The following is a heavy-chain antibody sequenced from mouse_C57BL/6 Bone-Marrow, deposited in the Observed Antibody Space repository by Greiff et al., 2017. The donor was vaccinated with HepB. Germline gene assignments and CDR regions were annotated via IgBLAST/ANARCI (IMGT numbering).Heavy chain of an antibody. CDR1: GFTFSDYY. CDR3: ARYPYFDY. J-gene: IGHJ2*01. V-gene: IGHV5-12*01. CDR2: ISNGGGST. Sequence: EVHLVESGGGLVQPGGSLKLSCAASGFTFSDYYMYWVRQTPEKRLEWVAYISNGGGSTYYPDTVKGRFTISRDNAKNTLYLQMSRLKSEDTAMYYCARYPYFDYWGQGTTLTVSS.